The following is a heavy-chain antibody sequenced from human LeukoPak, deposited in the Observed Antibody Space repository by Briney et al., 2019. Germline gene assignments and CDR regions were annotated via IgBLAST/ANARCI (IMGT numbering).Heavy chain of an antibody. D-gene: IGHD4-17*01. CDR2: IYYSGST. V-gene: IGHV4-59*12. J-gene: IGHJ4*02. Sequence: PSETLSLTCTVSGGSIRSYYWSWIRQPPGEGLEWIGYIYYSGSTNYNSSLKSRVTISVDTSKNKFSLKLSSVTAADTAVYYCARVSPNGDYFDYWGQGTLVTVSS. CDR3: ARVSPNGDYFDY. CDR1: GGSIRSYY.